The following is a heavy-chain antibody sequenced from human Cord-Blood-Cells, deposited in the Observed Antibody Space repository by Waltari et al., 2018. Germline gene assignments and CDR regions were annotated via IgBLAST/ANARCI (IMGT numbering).Heavy chain of an antibody. D-gene: IGHD6-19*01. V-gene: IGHV1-3*01. J-gene: IGHJ6*02. CDR2: INAGNGNT. CDR1: GYTFTSYA. Sequence: QVQLVQSGAEVKKPGASVKVSCKASGYTFTSYAMHWVRHAPGQRLEWMGWINAGNGNTKYSQKFQGRVTITRDTSASTAYMELSSLRSEDTAVYYCARGVAGDYYYYGMDVWGQGTTVTVSS. CDR3: ARGVAGDYYYYGMDV.